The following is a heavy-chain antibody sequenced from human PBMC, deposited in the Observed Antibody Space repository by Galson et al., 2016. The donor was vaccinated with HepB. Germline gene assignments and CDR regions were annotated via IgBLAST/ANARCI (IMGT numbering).Heavy chain of an antibody. CDR1: GFTSTNYA. Sequence: SLRLSCAASGFTSTNYAMTWVRQAPGRGLEWVSTIRGDGSATLYADSVKGRFTTSTDSSKNTLYLQMSGLRAEDTAVYYCAKAQPTHTIGWGGAFDVWGQGTMVTVLS. V-gene: IGHV3-23*01. J-gene: IGHJ3*01. CDR3: AKAQPTHTIGWGGAFDV. CDR2: IRGDGSAT. D-gene: IGHD6-19*01.